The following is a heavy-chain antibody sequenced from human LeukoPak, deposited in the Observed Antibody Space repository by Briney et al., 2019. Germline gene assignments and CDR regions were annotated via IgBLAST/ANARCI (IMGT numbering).Heavy chain of an antibody. Sequence: SETLSLTCTVSGGSISSSSYYWGWIRQPPGKGLEWIGSIYYSGSTYYNPSLKSRVTISVDTSKNQFSLKLSSVTAADTAVYYCARHLNWFDPWGQGTLVTVSS. J-gene: IGHJ5*02. CDR3: ARHLNWFDP. CDR1: GGSISSSSYY. CDR2: IYYSGST. V-gene: IGHV4-39*01.